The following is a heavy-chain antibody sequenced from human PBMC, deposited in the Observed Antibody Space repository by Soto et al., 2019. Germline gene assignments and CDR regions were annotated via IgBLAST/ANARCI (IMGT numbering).Heavy chain of an antibody. Sequence: GGSLRLSCAASGFTFSNYDMNWVRQAPGKGLEWVSAISGSGGSTYYADSVKGRFTTSRDNSKSTLYLQMNSLRAEDTAVYYCAKEVRGARSNWFDPWGQGTLVTVSS. CDR3: AKEVRGARSNWFDP. D-gene: IGHD3-10*01. J-gene: IGHJ5*02. CDR2: ISGSGGST. V-gene: IGHV3-23*01. CDR1: GFTFSNYD.